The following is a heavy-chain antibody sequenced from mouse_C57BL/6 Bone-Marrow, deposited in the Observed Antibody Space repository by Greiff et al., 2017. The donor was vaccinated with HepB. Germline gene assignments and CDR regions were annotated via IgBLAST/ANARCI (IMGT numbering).Heavy chain of an antibody. Sequence: QVQLQQSGAELVRPGTSVKVSCKASGYAFTNYLIEWVKQRPGQGLEWIGVINPGSGGTNYNEKFKGKATLTADKSSSTGYMQLSSLTSEDSAVYVCARSGDYGRGAWFAYWGQGTLVTVSA. V-gene: IGHV1-54*01. CDR2: INPGSGGT. CDR1: GYAFTNYL. CDR3: ARSGDYGRGAWFAY. J-gene: IGHJ3*01. D-gene: IGHD2-4*01.